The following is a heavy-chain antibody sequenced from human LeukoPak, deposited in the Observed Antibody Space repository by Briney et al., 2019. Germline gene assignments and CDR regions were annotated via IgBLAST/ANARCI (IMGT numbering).Heavy chain of an antibody. CDR1: GFSLSTSGVG. CDR3: ARRSPIAVAGTLGY. CDR2: IFWDDDQ. J-gene: IGHJ4*02. V-gene: IGHV2-5*02. Sequence: ESGPTLVKPTQTLTLTCTFSGFSLSTSGVGVAWIRQPPGKALEWLALIFWDDDQSFSPSLKSRLTITKDTSKNQVVLTMSNMDPVDTATYYCARRSPIAVAGTLGYWGQGTLVAVSS. D-gene: IGHD6-19*01.